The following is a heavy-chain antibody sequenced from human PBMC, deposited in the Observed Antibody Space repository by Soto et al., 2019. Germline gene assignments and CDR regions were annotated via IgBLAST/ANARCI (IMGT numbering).Heavy chain of an antibody. CDR3: ARDRALSHSRYYDILTGYYPPYYYYGMDV. J-gene: IGHJ6*02. Sequence: SETLSLTCTVSGGSISSGGYYWNWIRQHPGKGLEWIGYIHYSGSNYYNPSLKSRVTMSTDTSKNQFSLKLSSVTAADTAVYYCARDRALSHSRYYDILTGYYPPYYYYGMDVWGQGTTVTVSS. CDR1: GGSISSGGYY. V-gene: IGHV4-31*03. D-gene: IGHD3-9*01. CDR2: IHYSGSN.